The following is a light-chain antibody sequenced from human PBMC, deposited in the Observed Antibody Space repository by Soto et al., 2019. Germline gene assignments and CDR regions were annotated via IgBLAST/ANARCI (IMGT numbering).Light chain of an antibody. CDR1: QSVSSS. Sequence: EIVFTQSPCTLSLSPGERATLSCRASQSVSSSALAWYQQKPGQAPRLLMFRTSSRATGFPARFSGSGSGTEFNLTISSLQSEDFGVYYCQQYNNWPRATFGGGTKVDIK. J-gene: IGKJ4*01. CDR3: QQYNNWPRAT. V-gene: IGKV3-15*01. CDR2: RTS.